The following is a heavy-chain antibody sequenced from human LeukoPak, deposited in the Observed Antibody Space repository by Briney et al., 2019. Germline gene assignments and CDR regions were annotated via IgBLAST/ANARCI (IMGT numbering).Heavy chain of an antibody. CDR1: GGSISSSSYY. CDR3: ARRKERRRDYYYMDV. Sequence: SETLSLTCTVSGGSISSSSYYWGWIRQPPGKGLEWIGSIYYSGSTYYNPSLKSRVTISVDTSKNQFSLKLSSVTAADTAVYYCARRKERRRDYYYMDVWGKGTTVTVSS. CDR2: IYYSGST. V-gene: IGHV4-39*01. J-gene: IGHJ6*03.